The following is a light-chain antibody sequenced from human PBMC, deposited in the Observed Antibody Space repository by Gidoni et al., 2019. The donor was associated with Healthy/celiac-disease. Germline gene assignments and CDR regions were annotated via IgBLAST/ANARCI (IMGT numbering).Light chain of an antibody. J-gene: IGKJ2*01. CDR1: QSVNSN. V-gene: IGKV3-15*01. CDR2: GAS. Sequence: EIVMTQSPATLSVSPGERATLSCRASQSVNSNLAWYQQKPGQAPRLLIYGASTRANGIPARFSGSGSGTEFTLTISSLQSEDFAVYYCQQYNNWPLYTFXQXTKLEIK. CDR3: QQYNNWPLYT.